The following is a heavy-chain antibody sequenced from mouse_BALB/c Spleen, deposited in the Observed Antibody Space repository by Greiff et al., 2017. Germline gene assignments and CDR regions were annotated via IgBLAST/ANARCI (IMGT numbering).Heavy chain of an antibody. CDR2: IDPSDSYT. V-gene: IGHV1-69*02. CDR3: ARDYGSSDY. CDR1: GYTFTSYW. Sequence: QVHVKQPGAELVKPGASVKLSCKASGYTFTSYWMHWVKQRPGQGLEWIGEIDPSDSYTNYNQKFKGKATLTVDKSSSTAYMQLSSLTSEDSAVYYCARDYGSSDYWGQGTTLTVSS. J-gene: IGHJ2*01. D-gene: IGHD1-1*01.